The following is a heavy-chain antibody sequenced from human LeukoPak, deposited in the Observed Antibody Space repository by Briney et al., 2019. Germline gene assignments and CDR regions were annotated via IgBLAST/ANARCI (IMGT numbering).Heavy chain of an antibody. D-gene: IGHD2-2*01. V-gene: IGHV4-34*01. Sequence: SETLSLTCTVSGGSISSYYWSWIRQPAGKGLEWIGEINHSGSTNYNPSLKSRVTISVDTSKNQFSLKLSSVTAADTAVYYCARGQPGGVYYYYYMDVWGKGTTVTVSS. CDR2: INHSGST. CDR1: GGSISSYY. J-gene: IGHJ6*03. CDR3: ARGQPGGVYYYYYMDV.